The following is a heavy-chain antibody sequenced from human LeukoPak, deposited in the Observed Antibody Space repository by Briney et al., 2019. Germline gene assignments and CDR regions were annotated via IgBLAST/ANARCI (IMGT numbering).Heavy chain of an antibody. D-gene: IGHD3-10*01. J-gene: IGHJ6*02. V-gene: IGHV3-21*04. CDR2: ISSSSSYI. Sequence: GGSLRLSCAASGFTFSSYSMNWVRQAPGKGLEWVSSISSSSSYIYYADSVKGRFTISRDNSKNTLYLQMNSLRAEDTAVYYYAKEIAMVWGVIITDVWGQGTTVTVSS. CDR3: AKEIAMVWGVIITDV. CDR1: GFTFSSYS.